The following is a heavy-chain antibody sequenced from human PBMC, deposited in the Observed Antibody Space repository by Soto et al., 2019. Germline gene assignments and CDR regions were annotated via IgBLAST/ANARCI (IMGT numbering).Heavy chain of an antibody. Sequence: QVQLVQSGAEEKKPGASVKVSCKASGYTFTSYAMHWVRQAPGQRLEWMGWINAGNGNTKYSQKFQGRVTITRDTTVSTAYMALSSMRSEDTAVYYWGRRSVVVTALDYWGQGTLVTVSA. J-gene: IGHJ4*02. D-gene: IGHD2-21*02. V-gene: IGHV1-3*05. CDR3: GRRSVVVTALDY. CDR2: INAGNGNT. CDR1: GYTFTSYA.